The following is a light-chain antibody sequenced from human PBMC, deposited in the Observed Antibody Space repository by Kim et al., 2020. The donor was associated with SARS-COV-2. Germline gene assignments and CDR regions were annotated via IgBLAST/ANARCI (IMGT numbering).Light chain of an antibody. V-gene: IGLV10-54*01. CDR2: RYN. CDR3: TAWDSSLSAWV. Sequence: SHTATPTCTRNNNNVAPQGTLWRQQHQGHPPKLVSQRYNSRPSGISERLSASTSGNTASLTITGLQPEDEAVYYCTAWDSSLSAWVFGGGTKLTVL. CDR1: NNNVAPQG. J-gene: IGLJ3*02.